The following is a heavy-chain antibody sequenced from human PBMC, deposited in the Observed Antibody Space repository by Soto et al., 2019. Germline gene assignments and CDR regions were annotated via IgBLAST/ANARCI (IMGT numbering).Heavy chain of an antibody. Sequence: ASVKVSCKASGGTFSSYTISWVRQAPGQGLEWMGRIIPILGIANYAQKFQGRVTITADKSTSTAYMELSSLRSEDTAVYYCARTYCSSTSCPWGGPNWFDPWGQGTLVTVSS. CDR3: ARTYCSSTSCPWGGPNWFDP. CDR1: GGTFSSYT. D-gene: IGHD2-2*01. J-gene: IGHJ5*02. V-gene: IGHV1-69*02. CDR2: IIPILGIA.